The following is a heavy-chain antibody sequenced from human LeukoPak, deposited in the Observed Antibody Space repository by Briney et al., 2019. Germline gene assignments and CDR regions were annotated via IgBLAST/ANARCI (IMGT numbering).Heavy chain of an antibody. V-gene: IGHV4-34*01. CDR1: GGSFSGYY. J-gene: IGHJ4*02. Sequence: PSETLSLTCAVYGGSFSGYYWSWIRQPPGKGLEWIGEINHSGSTNYNPSLKSRVTISVDTSKNQFSLKLSSVTAADTAVYYCARGKGYCSSTGCYYLGLQYYFDYWGQGTLVTVSS. CDR2: INHSGST. CDR3: ARGKGYCSSTGCYYLGLQYYFDY. D-gene: IGHD2-2*01.